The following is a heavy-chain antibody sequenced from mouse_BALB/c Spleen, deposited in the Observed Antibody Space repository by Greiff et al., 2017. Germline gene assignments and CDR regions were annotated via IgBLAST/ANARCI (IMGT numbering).Heavy chain of an antibody. J-gene: IGHJ4*01. Sequence: DVKLVESGGGLVKPGGSLKLSCAASGFAFSSYDMSWVRQTPEKRLEWVAYISSGGGSTYYPDTVKGRFTISRDNAKNTLYLQMSSLKSEDTAMYYCARHGAYRAMDYWGQGTSVTVSS. CDR3: ARHGAYRAMDY. V-gene: IGHV5-12-1*01. D-gene: IGHD2-10*01. CDR1: GFAFSSYD. CDR2: ISSGGGST.